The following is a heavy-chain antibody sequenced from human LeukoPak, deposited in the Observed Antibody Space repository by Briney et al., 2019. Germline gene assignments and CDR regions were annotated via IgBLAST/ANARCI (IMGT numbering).Heavy chain of an antibody. J-gene: IGHJ5*02. D-gene: IGHD2-15*01. CDR1: GDSITTNSYW. V-gene: IGHV4-39*01. CDR3: ERRGIWDIQIGNWFDP. Sequence: PSETLSLTCSISGDSITTNSYWWGWIRQSPGKGLEWIGSIYSSGNSYYNPSLKTRATISPDTSKNQYSLRLTSVTAADTAIYYCERRGIWDIQIGNWFDPWGQAILVIVS. CDR2: IYSSGNS.